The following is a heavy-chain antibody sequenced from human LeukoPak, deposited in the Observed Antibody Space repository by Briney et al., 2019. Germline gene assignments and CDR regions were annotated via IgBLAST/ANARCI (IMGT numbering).Heavy chain of an antibody. CDR2: IYPGDSDT. D-gene: IGHD3-10*01. Sequence: KPGESLKISCKHSEYSFPNYWIGWVRQMPGKGLEWMGIIYPGDSDTRYSPSFQGQVTISADKSISTAYLQWSSLKASDTAMYYCASVYYGSGSPFDYWGQGTLVTVSS. CDR3: ASVYYGSGSPFDY. J-gene: IGHJ4*02. V-gene: IGHV5-51*03. CDR1: EYSFPNYW.